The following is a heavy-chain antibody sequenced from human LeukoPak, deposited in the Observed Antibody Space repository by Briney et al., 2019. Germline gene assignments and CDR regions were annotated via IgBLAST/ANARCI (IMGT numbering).Heavy chain of an antibody. CDR2: VYPADSST. CDR3: TRHVYDSGGYYYDY. V-gene: IGHV5-51*01. Sequence: GESLKISCKGSGFTFTNYWIGWVRQMPGKGLEWMGIVYPADSSTRYSPSFRGQVTISADKPITTAYLQWSSLKASDIAMYYCTRHVYDSGGYYYDYWGQGTLVTVSS. D-gene: IGHD3-22*01. CDR1: GFTFTNYW. J-gene: IGHJ4*02.